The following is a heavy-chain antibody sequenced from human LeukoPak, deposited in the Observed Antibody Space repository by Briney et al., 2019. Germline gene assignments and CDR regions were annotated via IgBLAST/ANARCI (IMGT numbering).Heavy chain of an antibody. CDR2: ISWNSGSI. Sequence: PGRSLRLSCAASGFTFDDYAMHWVRQAPGKGLEWVSGISWNSGSIGYADSVKGRFTISRDNAKNSLYLQMNSLRAEDTALYYCAKGRQYRIVPAAIGYWGQGTLVTVSS. CDR3: AKGRQYRIVPAAIGY. J-gene: IGHJ4*02. CDR1: GFTFDDYA. D-gene: IGHD2-2*01. V-gene: IGHV3-9*01.